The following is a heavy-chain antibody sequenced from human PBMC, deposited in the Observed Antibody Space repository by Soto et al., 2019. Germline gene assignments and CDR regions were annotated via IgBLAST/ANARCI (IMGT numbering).Heavy chain of an antibody. CDR3: ARLQPYEYVDY. D-gene: IGHD3-16*01. J-gene: IGHJ4*02. CDR1: GGTFSRYP. Sequence: QVQLVQSGAEVKKPGSSVKVSCKASGGTFSRYPISWVRQAPGQGLEWMGRIIPILGIANYAHKFQGRVTTTADKSTSTAYMELSSLRSEATAVYYCARLQPYEYVDYGGQGTLVTVSS. V-gene: IGHV1-69*02. CDR2: IIPILGIA.